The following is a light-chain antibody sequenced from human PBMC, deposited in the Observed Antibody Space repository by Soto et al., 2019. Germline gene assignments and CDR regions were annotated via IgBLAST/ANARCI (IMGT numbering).Light chain of an antibody. CDR2: DAS. CDR3: QQSSNWPRT. V-gene: IGKV3-11*01. J-gene: IGKJ1*01. CDR1: QTVRXR. Sequence: EIVLTQSPATLCLSPGERATLSCXDSQTVRXRLAWYQQTXGQGPRXXIYDASNRATGIPARFSGSGAGTDFTRTISSLQSEDFAVYYCQQSSNWPRTFGQGTQVDIK.